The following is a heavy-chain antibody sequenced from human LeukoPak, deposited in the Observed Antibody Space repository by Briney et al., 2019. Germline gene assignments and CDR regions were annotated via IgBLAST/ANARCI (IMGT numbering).Heavy chain of an antibody. CDR3: AKDGCRITSCHVLVDP. CDR2: ISYDGSNK. CDR1: GFTFSSYA. Sequence: GGSLRLSCSASGFTFSSYAMHWVRQAPGKGLDWVAVISYDGSNKYFADSVKGRFTISRDNSKNTLYLQMNGLRAEDTAVYYCAKDGCRITSCHVLVDPWGQGTLVTVSS. D-gene: IGHD2-2*01. V-gene: IGHV3-30*18. J-gene: IGHJ5*02.